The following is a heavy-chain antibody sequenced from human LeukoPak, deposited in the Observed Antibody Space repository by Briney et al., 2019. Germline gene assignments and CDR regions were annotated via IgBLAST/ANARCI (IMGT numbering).Heavy chain of an antibody. D-gene: IGHD4-17*01. V-gene: IGHV3-21*01. CDR3: AREGPYGDYFDY. CDR2: ISSSSSYI. Sequence: GGSLRLSCAASGFTFSSYRMNWVRQAPGKGLEWVSSISSSSSYIYYADSVKGRFTISRDNAKNSLYLQMNSLRAEETAVYYCAREGPYGDYFDYWGQGTLVTVSS. J-gene: IGHJ4*02. CDR1: GFTFSSYR.